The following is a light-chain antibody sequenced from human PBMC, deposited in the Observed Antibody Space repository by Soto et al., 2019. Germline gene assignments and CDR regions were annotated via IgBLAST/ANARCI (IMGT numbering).Light chain of an antibody. CDR2: KVS. CDR1: GSDVGSYKY. V-gene: IGLV2-14*01. Sequence: QSALTQPASVSGSPGQSITISCTGTGSDVGSYKYVSWYQQYPGKVPKLLINKVSNRPSGVSNRFSGSKSAYTASLTISGLQAEDEADYFCTSSTTDSLYVFGTGTKVTVL. J-gene: IGLJ1*01. CDR3: TSSTTDSLYV.